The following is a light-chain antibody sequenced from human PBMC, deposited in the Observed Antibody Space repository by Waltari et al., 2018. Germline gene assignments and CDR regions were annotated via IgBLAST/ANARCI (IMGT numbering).Light chain of an antibody. CDR1: QSVLYSSNNKNY. Sequence: DIAMTQSPDSLAVSLGERATINCKSSQSVLYSSNNKNYLAWYQQKPGQPPKLLIYWASTRESGVPDRFSGSGSGTEFTLTISSLQAEDVAVYYCQQYYSTPGITFGQGTRLEIK. V-gene: IGKV4-1*01. CDR3: QQYYSTPGIT. J-gene: IGKJ5*01. CDR2: WAS.